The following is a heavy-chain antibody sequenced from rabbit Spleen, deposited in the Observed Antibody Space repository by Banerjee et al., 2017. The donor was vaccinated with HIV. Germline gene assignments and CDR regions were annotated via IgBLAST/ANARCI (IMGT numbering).Heavy chain of an antibody. V-gene: IGHV1S40*01. D-gene: IGHD8-1*01. CDR1: GFSFSSSDY. CDR3: ARDTGSSFSSYGMDL. CDR2: IAGSSSAFT. J-gene: IGHJ6*01. Sequence: QQLVESGGGLVKPGASLTLTCTASGFSFSSSDYMCWVRQAPGKGLEWISCIAGSSSAFTYSATWAQGRFTCSKTSSTTVTLQMTSLTVADTATYFCARDTGSSFSSYGMDLWGPGTLVTVS.